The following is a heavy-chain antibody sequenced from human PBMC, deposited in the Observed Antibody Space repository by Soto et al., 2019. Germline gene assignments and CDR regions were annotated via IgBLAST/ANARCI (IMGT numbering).Heavy chain of an antibody. CDR1: GDTFNSYG. J-gene: IGHJ3*01. CDR3: ARDLADVHLWDAFDV. Sequence: QVQLVQSGPELKKPGSSVKVSCKAPGDTFNSYGISWVRQAPGQGLEWMGGIVPMFGTTNLALKFEDRVKFNAEEVTTTGYLEIRGLTSEDTAVYYCARDLADVHLWDAFDVWGHGTRVTVSS. CDR2: IVPMFGTT. D-gene: IGHD6-13*01. V-gene: IGHV1-69*01.